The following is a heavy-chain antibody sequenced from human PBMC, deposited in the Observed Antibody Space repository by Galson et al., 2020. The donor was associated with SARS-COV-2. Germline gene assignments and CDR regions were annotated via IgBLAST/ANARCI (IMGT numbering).Heavy chain of an antibody. CDR2: ISYDGSNK. Sequence: GGSLRLSCAASGFTFSSYAMHWVRQAPGKGLEWVAVISYDGSNKYYADSVKGRFTISRDNSKNTLYLQMNSLRAEDTAVYYCAREHHRPGPPRGYCSGGSCYHSAFDYWGQGTLVTVSS. V-gene: IGHV3-30*04. D-gene: IGHD2-15*01. CDR3: AREHHRPGPPRGYCSGGSCYHSAFDY. J-gene: IGHJ4*02. CDR1: GFTFSSYA.